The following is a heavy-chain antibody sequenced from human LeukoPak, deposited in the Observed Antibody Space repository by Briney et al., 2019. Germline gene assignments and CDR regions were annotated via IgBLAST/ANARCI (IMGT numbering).Heavy chain of an antibody. V-gene: IGHV3-48*03. CDR1: GFTFSSYE. J-gene: IGHJ3*02. Sequence: AGGSLRLSSAASGFTFSSYEMNWVRQAPGKGLEWVSYISSSGSTIYYADSVKGRFTISRDNAKNSLYLQMNSLRAEDTAVYYCARELLNEMATSTSAFDIWGQGTMVTVSS. CDR3: ARELLNEMATSTSAFDI. D-gene: IGHD5-24*01. CDR2: ISSSGSTI.